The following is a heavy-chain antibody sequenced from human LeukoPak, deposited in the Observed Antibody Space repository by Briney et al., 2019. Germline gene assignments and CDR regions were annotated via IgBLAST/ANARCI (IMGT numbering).Heavy chain of an antibody. D-gene: IGHD6-6*01. CDR2: IKQAGSEK. V-gene: IGHV3-7*01. Sequence: GGSLRLSCAASGFTLSSYWMSWVRQAPGKGLEWVANIKQAGSEKFYVDSVKGRFTISRDNAKNSLYLQMNSLRAEDTAVHYCARNPAARPSWFDPWGQGTLVTVSS. CDR1: GFTLSSYW. CDR3: ARNPAARPSWFDP. J-gene: IGHJ5*02.